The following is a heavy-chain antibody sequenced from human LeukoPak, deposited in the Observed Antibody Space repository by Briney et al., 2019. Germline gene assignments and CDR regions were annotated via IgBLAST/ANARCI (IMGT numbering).Heavy chain of an antibody. D-gene: IGHD3-10*01. V-gene: IGHV3-7*01. Sequence: GGSLRLSCAASGFPFASYALTWVRQAPGKGLEWVASIDKNGREKRYVDSVEGRFTISRDNAKNSVYLEMTSLGAEDTAVYYCATYTQNFGAPGTDYWGQGTLVTVSS. CDR2: IDKNGREK. CDR1: GFPFASYA. J-gene: IGHJ4*02. CDR3: ATYTQNFGAPGTDY.